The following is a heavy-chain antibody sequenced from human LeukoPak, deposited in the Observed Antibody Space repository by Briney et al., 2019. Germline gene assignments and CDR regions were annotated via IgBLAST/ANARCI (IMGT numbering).Heavy chain of an antibody. CDR1: GFTFSSSA. V-gene: IGHV3-23*01. CDR2: ISGSGGST. Sequence: GGSLRLSCAASGFTFSSSAMSWVRQAPGKGLEWVSRISGSGGSTYYADSVKGRFTISRDNSKNTLYLQMNSLRAEDTAVYYCARDRDTMVRGVILYYFDYWGQGTLVTVSS. CDR3: ARDRDTMVRGVILYYFDY. J-gene: IGHJ4*02. D-gene: IGHD3-10*01.